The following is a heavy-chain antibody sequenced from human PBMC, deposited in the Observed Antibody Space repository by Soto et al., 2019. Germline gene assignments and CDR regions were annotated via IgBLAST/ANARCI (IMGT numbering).Heavy chain of an antibody. D-gene: IGHD2-15*01. CDR3: ATRYCSGGSCYPHAFDN. V-gene: IGHV4-59*01. J-gene: IGHJ3*02. Sequence: QVQLQESGPGLLKPSETLSLSCTVAGGSISSYSWTWIRQPPGKGLEWIGYIYYSGTTNYNPSLKSRVTISTDTSKNQFSLKLSSVTAADTAVYYCATRYCSGGSCYPHAFDNWGQGTMVTVSS. CDR2: IYYSGTT. CDR1: GGSISSYS.